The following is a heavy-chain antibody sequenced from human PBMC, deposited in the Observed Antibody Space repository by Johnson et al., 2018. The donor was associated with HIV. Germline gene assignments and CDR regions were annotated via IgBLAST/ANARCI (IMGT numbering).Heavy chain of an antibody. CDR1: GFTFSNYD. J-gene: IGHJ3*02. CDR3: ATSQYYYDSSGYNRQDAFDI. CDR2: ISYDGTNK. Sequence: QVQLVESGGGVVQPGRSLRLSCAASGFTFSNYDIHWVRQAPGKGLEWVAFISYDGTNKYYADSVKGRFTISRDNSKNTLYLQMNSLRAEDTAGYYCATSQYYYDSSGYNRQDAFDIWGQGTMVTVSS. V-gene: IGHV3-30*03. D-gene: IGHD3-22*01.